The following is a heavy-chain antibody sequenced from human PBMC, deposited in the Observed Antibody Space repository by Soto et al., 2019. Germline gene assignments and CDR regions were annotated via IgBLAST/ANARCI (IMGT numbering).Heavy chain of an antibody. D-gene: IGHD2-2*02. J-gene: IGHJ4*02. CDR1: GFTVSTTY. CDR2: LYSGGTT. Sequence: GGSLRLSCAASGFTVSTTYMSWVRQAPGKGLEWISVLYSGGTTYYADSVKGRFSISRDTSKNTLYLGMNSLRAEDTGVYYCARARDDLLYAYWGQGALVTVSS. V-gene: IGHV3-66*01. CDR3: ARARDDLLYAY.